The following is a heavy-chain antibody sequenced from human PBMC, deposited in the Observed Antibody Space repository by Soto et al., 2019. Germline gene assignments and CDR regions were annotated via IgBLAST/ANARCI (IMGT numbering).Heavy chain of an antibody. J-gene: IGHJ4*02. CDR2: VKSDGSST. CDR1: RFTFSNYW. V-gene: IGHV3-74*01. D-gene: IGHD1-1*01. Sequence: PGGSLRLSCAASRFTFSNYWMHWVRQGPGKGLVWVARVKSDGSSTSYADSVKGRFTISRDNAKNTLYLQMNSLRVEDTAVYYCARDNWNSYWGQGTLVTVSS. CDR3: ARDNWNSY.